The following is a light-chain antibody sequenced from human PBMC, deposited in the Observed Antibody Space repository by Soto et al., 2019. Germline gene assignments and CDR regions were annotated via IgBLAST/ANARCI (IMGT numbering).Light chain of an antibody. Sequence: EIVMTQSPATLSVSPGERATLSSRASQSVSSNLAWYQQRPGQAPRLLIYGASTRATGIPARFSGSASGTEFTLTISSLQSEDFTVYYCQQYNNWPRTFGQGTKV. CDR2: GAS. CDR1: QSVSSN. V-gene: IGKV3-15*01. J-gene: IGKJ1*01. CDR3: QQYNNWPRT.